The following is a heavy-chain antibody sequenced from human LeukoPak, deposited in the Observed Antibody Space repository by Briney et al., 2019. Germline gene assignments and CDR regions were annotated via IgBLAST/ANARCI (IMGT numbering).Heavy chain of an antibody. CDR3: ARPRGCGSARCNNFDY. Sequence: GGSLRLSCAASGFTFSSYGMTWVRQAPGKGLEWVSYISSSSSTIYYADSVKGRFTISRDNAKNSLYLQMNNLRAEDTAVYYCARPRGCGSARCNNFDYWGQGTLVTVSS. V-gene: IGHV3-48*01. CDR1: GFTFSSYG. D-gene: IGHD2-2*01. J-gene: IGHJ4*02. CDR2: ISSSSSTI.